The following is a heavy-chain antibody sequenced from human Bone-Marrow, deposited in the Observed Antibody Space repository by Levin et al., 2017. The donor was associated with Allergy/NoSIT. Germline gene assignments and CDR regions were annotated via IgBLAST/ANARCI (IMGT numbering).Heavy chain of an antibody. J-gene: IGHJ5*01. V-gene: IGHV4-39*07. CDR2: MYYNGRT. Sequence: PSETLSLTCTVSGASVSSSGFHWGWIRQPPGKGLEWIASMYYNGRTYYNSSLQSRVTISLDTSNNQFSLRLRSVTAADTAFYYWAREIGVKAVDTRQESWFDSWGQGTLVTVSS. CDR3: AREIGVKAVDTRQESWFDS. D-gene: IGHD3-3*01. CDR1: GASVSSSGFH.